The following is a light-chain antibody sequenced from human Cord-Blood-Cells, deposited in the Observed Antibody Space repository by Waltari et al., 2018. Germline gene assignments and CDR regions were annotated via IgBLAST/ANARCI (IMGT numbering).Light chain of an antibody. CDR1: QGISSY. V-gene: IGKV1-9*01. J-gene: IGKJ4*01. CDR2: AAS. Sequence: IQLTQSPSSLSASVGDRVTITCRASQGISSYLAWYHQKPGKAPKLLIYAASTLQSGVPSRFSGSGSGTDFTLTISSLQPEDFATYYRQQLNSYPLTFGGGTKVEIK. CDR3: QQLNSYPLT.